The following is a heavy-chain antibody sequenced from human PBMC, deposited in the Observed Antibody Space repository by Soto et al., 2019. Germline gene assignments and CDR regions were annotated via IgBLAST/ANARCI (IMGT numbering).Heavy chain of an antibody. CDR1: GVSVTNGDYY. CDR3: EIKRTGGYWFDP. D-gene: IGHD1-1*01. V-gene: IGHV4-30-4*01. J-gene: IGHJ5*02. Sequence: PSETLSLTCAVSGVSVTNGDYYWTWMRQSPGKGLEWIGNIYYTETTNYNPSLNSRLSILIVTPRNHFSLQVNYVTSAETAIDYSEIKRTGGYWFDPWGPGTLVTVSS. CDR2: IYYTETT.